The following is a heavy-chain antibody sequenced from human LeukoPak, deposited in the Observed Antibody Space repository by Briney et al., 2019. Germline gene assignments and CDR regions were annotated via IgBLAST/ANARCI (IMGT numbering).Heavy chain of an antibody. CDR1: GLTFSSHW. V-gene: IGHV3-74*01. Sequence: GGSLRLSCAASGLTFSSHWMHWVRQAPGKGLVWVSRITNDGSSTTYADSVKGRFTISRDNSRNTLYLQMNSLRAEDTALFYCAKGDNNILTGYYNSFDSWGQGTLVTVSS. CDR3: AKGDNNILTGYYNSFDS. D-gene: IGHD3-9*01. CDR2: ITNDGSST. J-gene: IGHJ4*02.